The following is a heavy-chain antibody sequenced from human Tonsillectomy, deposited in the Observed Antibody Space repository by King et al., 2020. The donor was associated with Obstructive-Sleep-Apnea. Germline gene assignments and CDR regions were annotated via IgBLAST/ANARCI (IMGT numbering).Heavy chain of an antibody. V-gene: IGHV1-69*09. D-gene: IGHD3-10*01. Sequence: VQLVQSGAELKKPGSSVRVSCKASGGNFSNFAISWVRQAPGQGLEWMGAIIPILDIANYARKFQGRVTITADKPTSTAHMELNSLRSEDTAVYYCAREGSAGGWFDPWGQGTLVTVSS. CDR3: AREGSAGGWFDP. CDR1: GGNFSNFA. CDR2: IIPILDIA. J-gene: IGHJ5*02.